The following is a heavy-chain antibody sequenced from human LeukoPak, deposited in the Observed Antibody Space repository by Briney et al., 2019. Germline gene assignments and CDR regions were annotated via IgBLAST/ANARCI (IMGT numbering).Heavy chain of an antibody. Sequence: GGSLRLSCATSVFTFTDYSMNWVRQAPGKGLEWVSSISTVSTYTFYGDSMKGRFTISRDNSKNILYLQMSSLSAEDTAVYYCTRDGNGYYYYNYMDVWGTGTTVTVSS. CDR2: ISTVSTYT. J-gene: IGHJ6*03. V-gene: IGHV3-21*06. CDR1: VFTFTDYS. CDR3: TRDGNGYYYYNYMDV.